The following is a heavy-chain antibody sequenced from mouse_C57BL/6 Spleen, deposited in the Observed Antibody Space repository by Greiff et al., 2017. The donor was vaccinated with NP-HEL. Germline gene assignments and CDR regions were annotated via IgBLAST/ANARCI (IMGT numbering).Heavy chain of an antibody. D-gene: IGHD1-1*01. V-gene: IGHV5-17*01. CDR2: ISSGRSTI. CDR1: GFTFSDYG. Sequence: EVHLVESGGGLVKPGGSLKLSCAASGFTFSDYGMHWVRQAPEKGLEWVAYISSGRSTIYYADTVKGRFTISRDNAKNTLFLQMTSLRSDDTAMYYCARRVANAMDYWGQGTSVTVSS. J-gene: IGHJ4*01. CDR3: ARRVANAMDY.